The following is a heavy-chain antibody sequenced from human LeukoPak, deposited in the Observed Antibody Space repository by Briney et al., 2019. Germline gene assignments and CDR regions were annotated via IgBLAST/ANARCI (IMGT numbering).Heavy chain of an antibody. CDR2: IYYSGST. Sequence: SETLSLTCTVSGGSISSSSYYWGWIRQPPGKGLEWIGSIYYSGSTYYNPSLKSRVTISVDTSKNQFSLKLSSVTAADTAVYYCARANAPDLGTFDYWGQGTLVTVSS. J-gene: IGHJ4*02. D-gene: IGHD1-1*01. CDR1: GGSISSSSYY. V-gene: IGHV4-39*07. CDR3: ARANAPDLGTFDY.